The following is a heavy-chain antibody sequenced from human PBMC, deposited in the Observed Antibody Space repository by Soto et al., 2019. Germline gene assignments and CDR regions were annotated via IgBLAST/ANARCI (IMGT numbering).Heavy chain of an antibody. V-gene: IGHV1-3*01. D-gene: IGHD3-22*01. CDR2: INAGNGNT. J-gene: IGHJ3*02. CDR1: GYTFTSYA. Sequence: GASVKVSCKASGYTFTSYAMHWVRQAPGQRLEWMGWINAGNGNTKYSQKFQGRVTITRDTSASTAYMELSSLRSEDTAVYYCATAPLGYYDSSPRHPAFDIWGQGTMVTVSS. CDR3: ATAPLGYYDSSPRHPAFDI.